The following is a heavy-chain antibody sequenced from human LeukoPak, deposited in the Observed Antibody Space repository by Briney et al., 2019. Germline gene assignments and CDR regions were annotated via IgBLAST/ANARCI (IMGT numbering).Heavy chain of an antibody. J-gene: IGHJ4*02. CDR1: GGTFSSYA. CDR2: IIPILGIA. Sequence: GASVTVSCKASGGTFSSYAISWVRQAPGQGLEWMGRIIPILGIADYAQKFQGRVTITADKSTSTAYTELSILRSEDTAVYYCARARGSSSWYYFDYWGQGTLVTVSS. CDR3: ARARGSSSWYYFDY. D-gene: IGHD6-13*01. V-gene: IGHV1-69*04.